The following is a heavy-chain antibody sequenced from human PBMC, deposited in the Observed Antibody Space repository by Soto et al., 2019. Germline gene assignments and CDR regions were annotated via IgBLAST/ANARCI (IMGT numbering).Heavy chain of an antibody. CDR1: GFTFSSYA. CDR2: ISYDGSNK. D-gene: IGHD1-1*01. Sequence: GGSLRLSCAASGFTFSSYAMHWVRQAPGKGLEWVAVISYDGSNKYYADSVKGRFTISRDNSKNTLYLQMNSLRAEDTAVYYCARDVKLHERPYYTFYYYGMDVWGQGTTVTVSS. CDR3: ARDVKLHERPYYTFYYYGMDV. V-gene: IGHV3-30-3*01. J-gene: IGHJ6*02.